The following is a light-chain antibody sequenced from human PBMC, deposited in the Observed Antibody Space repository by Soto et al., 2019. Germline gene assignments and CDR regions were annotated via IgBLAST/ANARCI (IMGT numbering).Light chain of an antibody. CDR3: QQYGSSPPRT. V-gene: IGKV3-20*01. J-gene: IGKJ4*01. CDR1: QSVSSSY. Sequence: EIVLTQSPGTLSLSPGERATLSCRASQSVSSSYLAWYQHKPGQAPRLLIYGASSRATGIPDRFSGSGSGTDFTLTISRLEPEDFAVYYCQQYGSSPPRTFGGGTNVEIK. CDR2: GAS.